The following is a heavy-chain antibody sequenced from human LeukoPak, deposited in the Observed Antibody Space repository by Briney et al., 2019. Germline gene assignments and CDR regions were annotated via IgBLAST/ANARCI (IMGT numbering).Heavy chain of an antibody. J-gene: IGHJ4*02. D-gene: IGHD5-18*01. CDR2: INSDDTIS. V-gene: IGHV3-74*01. CDR1: GFTFSSYW. Sequence: GGSLRLSCAASGFTFSSYWMHWVRQVPNQGLMWVSRINSDDTISEYVNSVNGRFTISRDNAKNSLYLQMNSLRTEDTAVYSCARDKTRGLGYSYSKSGNYFDYWGQGTLVTVSS. CDR3: ARDKTRGLGYSYSKSGNYFDY.